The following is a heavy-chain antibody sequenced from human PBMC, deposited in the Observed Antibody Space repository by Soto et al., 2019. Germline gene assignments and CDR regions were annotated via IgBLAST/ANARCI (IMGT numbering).Heavy chain of an antibody. CDR3: ARGGRRSPGMDV. CDR1: GGSISSGGYY. V-gene: IGHV4-31*03. CDR2: IYYSGST. J-gene: IGHJ6*02. Sequence: QVQLQESGPGLVKPSRTLSLSCTVSGGSISSGGYYWSWIRQHPGKGLEWIGYIYYSGSTYYNPSLKSRVTISVDTSKNQFSLKLSSVTAADTAVYYCARGGRRSPGMDVWGQGTTVTVSS.